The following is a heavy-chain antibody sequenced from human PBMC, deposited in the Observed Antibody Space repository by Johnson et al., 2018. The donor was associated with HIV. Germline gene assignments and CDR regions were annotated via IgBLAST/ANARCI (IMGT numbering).Heavy chain of an antibody. V-gene: IGHV3-9*01. CDR3: AKDSRISSTGAFDI. CDR2: ISWNSGSI. Sequence: QLVESGGGLVQPGRSLRLSCAASGFTFDDYAMHWVRQAPGKGLEWVSGISWNSGSIGYADSVKGRFTISRDNAKNSLYLQMNSLGAEDTALYYCAKDSRISSTGAFDIWGQGTMVTVSS. CDR1: GFTFDDYA. J-gene: IGHJ3*02. D-gene: IGHD6-13*01.